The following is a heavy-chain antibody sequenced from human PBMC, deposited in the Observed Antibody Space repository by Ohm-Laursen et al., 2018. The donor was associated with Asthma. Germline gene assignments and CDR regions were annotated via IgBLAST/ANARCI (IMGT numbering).Heavy chain of an antibody. CDR2: IYHSGST. J-gene: IGHJ4*02. Sequence: TLSLTCAVSGGSISSGGYSWSWIRQPPGKGLEWIGYIYHSGSTYYNPSLKSRVTISVDRSKNQFSLKLSSVTAADTAVYYCARVGIVVDEYYFDYWGQGTLVTVSS. CDR3: ARVGIVVDEYYFDY. D-gene: IGHD3-22*01. CDR1: GGSISSGGYS. V-gene: IGHV4-30-2*01.